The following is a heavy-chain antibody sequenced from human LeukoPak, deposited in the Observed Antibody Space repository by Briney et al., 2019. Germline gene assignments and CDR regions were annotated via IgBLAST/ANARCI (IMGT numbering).Heavy chain of an antibody. CDR3: ARLQWYSSGWSPYYFDY. D-gene: IGHD6-19*01. Sequence: SETLSLTCAVYGGSFSGYYWSWIRQPPGKGLEWIGEINHSGSTNYNPSLKSRVTISVDTSKNQFSLKLSSVTAADTAVYYCARLQWYSSGWSPYYFDYWGQGTLVTVSS. J-gene: IGHJ4*02. CDR2: INHSGST. CDR1: GGSFSGYY. V-gene: IGHV4-34*01.